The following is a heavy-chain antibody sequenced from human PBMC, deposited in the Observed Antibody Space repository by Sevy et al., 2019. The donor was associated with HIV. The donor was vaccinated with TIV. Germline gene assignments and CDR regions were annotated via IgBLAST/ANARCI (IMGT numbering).Heavy chain of an antibody. Sequence: GGSLRLSCAASGFTFSSYAMSWVRQAPGKGLEWVSAISGSGGSTYYADSVKGRFTISRDNSKNTRYLQMNSLRAEDTAVYYCAKVPGYCSSTSCYEDGMDVWGQGTTVTVSS. CDR1: GFTFSSYA. CDR3: AKVPGYCSSTSCYEDGMDV. J-gene: IGHJ6*02. V-gene: IGHV3-23*01. CDR2: ISGSGGST. D-gene: IGHD2-2*01.